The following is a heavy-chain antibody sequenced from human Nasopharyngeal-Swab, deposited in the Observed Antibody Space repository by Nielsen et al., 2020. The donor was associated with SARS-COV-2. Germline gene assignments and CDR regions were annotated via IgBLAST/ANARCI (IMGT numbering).Heavy chain of an antibody. Sequence: KVSCNGSGYSFTNYWISWVRQMPGKGLEWMGRINPTDSYTNYSPSFQGHVTISADKSISTAYLQWSSLKASDTAMYFCARVGPSCFDYLGHGTPVTVSS. J-gene: IGHJ4*01. CDR2: INPTDSYT. CDR3: ARVGPSCFDY. CDR1: GYSFTNYW. D-gene: IGHD2-2*01. V-gene: IGHV5-10-1*01.